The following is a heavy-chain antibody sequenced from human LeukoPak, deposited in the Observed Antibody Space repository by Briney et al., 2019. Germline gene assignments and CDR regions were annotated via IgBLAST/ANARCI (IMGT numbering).Heavy chain of an antibody. CDR1: GGTFSSYA. V-gene: IGHV1-69*13. CDR2: IVPIFGTA. CDR3: ASDKYCSSTSCYTGYYYGMDV. Sequence: SVKVSCKASGGTFSSYAISWVRQAPGQGLEWMGVIVPIFGTANYAQKFQGRVTITADESTSTAYMELSSLRSEDTAVYYCASDKYCSSTSCYTGYYYGMDVWGQGTTVTVSS. J-gene: IGHJ6*02. D-gene: IGHD2-2*02.